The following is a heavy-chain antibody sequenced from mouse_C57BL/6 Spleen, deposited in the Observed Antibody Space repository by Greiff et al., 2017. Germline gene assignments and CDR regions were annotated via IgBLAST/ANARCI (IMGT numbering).Heavy chain of an antibody. CDR3: ARSGYYGSSPPRYFDV. J-gene: IGHJ1*03. Sequence: QLQQSGPELVKPGDSVKISCKASGYSFTGYFMNWVMQSHGKSLEWIGRINPYNGDTFYNQKFKGKATLTVDKSSSTAHMELRSLTSEDSAVYYCARSGYYGSSPPRYFDVWGTGTTVTVSS. CDR1: GYSFTGYF. D-gene: IGHD1-1*01. CDR2: INPYNGDT. V-gene: IGHV1-20*01.